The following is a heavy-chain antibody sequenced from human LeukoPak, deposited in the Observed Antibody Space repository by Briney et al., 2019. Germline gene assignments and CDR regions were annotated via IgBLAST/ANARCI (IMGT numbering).Heavy chain of an antibody. CDR3: ARDESCSTATCLSFFDY. V-gene: IGHV1-69*04. CDR1: GGTFSSYT. J-gene: IGHJ4*02. D-gene: IGHD2-2*01. Sequence: SMKVSCKASGGTFSSYTISWVRQAPGQGLEWMGRIIPILDLANYAQKFQGRVMITADRSTSTAYMELSSLRSEDTAVYYCARDESCSTATCLSFFDYWGQGTLVTVSS. CDR2: IIPILDLA.